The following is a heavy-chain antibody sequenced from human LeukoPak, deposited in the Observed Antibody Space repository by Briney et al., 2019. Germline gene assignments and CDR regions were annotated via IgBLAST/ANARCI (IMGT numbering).Heavy chain of an antibody. CDR2: ISYDGGNN. CDR1: GFTFSSSP. CDR3: ARERSDVTDYYYYDMDG. Sequence: GGSLRLSCAASGFTFSSSPMHWVRQAPGKGLEWVAVISYDGGNNYYADSVKGRFTISRDNSKNTLYLQMNSLRPEDTAVYYWARERSDVTDYYYYDMDGWGKGTTVTVAS. V-gene: IGHV3-30*01. J-gene: IGHJ6*03.